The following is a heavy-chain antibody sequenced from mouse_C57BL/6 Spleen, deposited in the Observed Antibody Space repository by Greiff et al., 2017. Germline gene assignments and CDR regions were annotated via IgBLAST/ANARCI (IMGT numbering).Heavy chain of an antibody. CDR3: ARSKENDYGSLSYY. D-gene: IGHD1-1*01. J-gene: IGHJ2*01. V-gene: IGHV1-61*01. CDR1: GYTFTSSW. Sequence: QVQLQQPGAELVRPGSSVKLSCKASGYTFTSSWMDWVTQRPGQGLEWIGNIYPSDSETHYNQKFKDKATLTVDKSSSTAYMQLSSLTSEDSAVYYCARSKENDYGSLSYYGGQGTTLTGSA. CDR2: IYPSDSET.